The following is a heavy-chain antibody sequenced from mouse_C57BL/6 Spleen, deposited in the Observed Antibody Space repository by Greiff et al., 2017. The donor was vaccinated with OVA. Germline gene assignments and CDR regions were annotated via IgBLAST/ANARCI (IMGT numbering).Heavy chain of an antibody. Sequence: QVQLQQPGAELVKPGASVKLSCKASGYTFTSYWMQWVNQRPGQGLEWIGEIDPSDSYTNSNQKFKGKATLTVDTSSSTAYMQLNSLTSEDAAVYYCARNYDGSEGYFDVWGTGTTVTVSS. J-gene: IGHJ1*03. CDR2: IDPSDSYT. V-gene: IGHV1-50*01. D-gene: IGHD1-1*01. CDR3: ARNYDGSEGYFDV. CDR1: GYTFTSYW.